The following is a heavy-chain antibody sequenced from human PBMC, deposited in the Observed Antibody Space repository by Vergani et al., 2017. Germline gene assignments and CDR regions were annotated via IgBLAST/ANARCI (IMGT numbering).Heavy chain of an antibody. J-gene: IGHJ4*02. V-gene: IGHV3-23*01. CDR3: AKYGFGELLENPNTR. CDR2: ISGSGGST. Sequence: EVQLLESGGGLVQPGGSLRLSCAASGFTFISYAMSWVRQAPGKGLVWGSAISGSGGSTYYADSVKGRFTISRDNSKNTLYLQMNSLRAEDTAVYYCAKYGFGELLENPNTRWGQGTLVTVSS. CDR1: GFTFISYA. D-gene: IGHD3-10*01.